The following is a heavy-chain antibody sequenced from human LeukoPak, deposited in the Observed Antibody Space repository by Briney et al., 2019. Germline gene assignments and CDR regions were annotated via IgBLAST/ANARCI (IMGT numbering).Heavy chain of an antibody. CDR2: IYHSGST. V-gene: IGHV4-30-2*01. CDR3: ARRGWSGYYPN. D-gene: IGHD3-3*01. J-gene: IGHJ4*02. CDR1: GGSISSGGYY. Sequence: PSETLSLTCTVSGGSISSGGYYWSWIRQPPGKGLEWIGYIYHSGSTNYNPSLKSRVTISVDTSKNQFSLKLSSVTAADTAVYYCARRGWSGYYPNWGQGTLVTVSS.